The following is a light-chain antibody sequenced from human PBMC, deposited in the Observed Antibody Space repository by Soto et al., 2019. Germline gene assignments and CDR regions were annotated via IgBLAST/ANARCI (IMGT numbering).Light chain of an antibody. V-gene: IGKV3-15*01. J-gene: IGKJ1*01. CDR3: QQYNNWPPWT. CDR2: GAS. Sequence: EIVMTQSPATLSVSPGEGATLSCRASQSVRSDVAWYQQKPGQAPRLVIYGASTRATGIPARFSGSGSGTEFTLTISSMQSEDFAVYYCQQYNNWPPWTFGQWTKVDIK. CDR1: QSVRSD.